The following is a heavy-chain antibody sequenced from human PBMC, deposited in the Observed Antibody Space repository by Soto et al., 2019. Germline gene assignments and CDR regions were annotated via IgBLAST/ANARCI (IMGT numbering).Heavy chain of an antibody. D-gene: IGHD6-19*01. V-gene: IGHV1-18*01. CDR1: GYSFTNYG. CDR3: ARDRGVAPPVAGNSHYYYYMDV. J-gene: IGHJ6*03. Sequence: QDQLVQSGAEVKKPGASVTVSCKASGYSFTNYGITWVRQAPGQGLEWMGWISGFNGNTHYAQKLQGRVTMPTDASTRTVYMGLRSLRSDDTPVYYCARDRGVAPPVAGNSHYYYYMDVWGKGTTCTCSS. CDR2: ISGFNGNT.